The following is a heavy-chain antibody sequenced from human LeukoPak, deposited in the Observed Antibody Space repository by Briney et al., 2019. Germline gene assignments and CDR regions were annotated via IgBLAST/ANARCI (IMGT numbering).Heavy chain of an antibody. V-gene: IGHV1-69*01. Sequence: SVKVSCKASGGTFSSYTISWVRQAPGQGLEWMGGITPIFGRANYAQKFQGRVTITAVESKSTAYMELRSLRSEDTAVYYCARGWLAETTVVTPYNYWGQGTLVTVSS. CDR2: ITPIFGRA. J-gene: IGHJ4*02. CDR3: ARGWLAETTVVTPYNY. D-gene: IGHD4-23*01. CDR1: GGTFSSYT.